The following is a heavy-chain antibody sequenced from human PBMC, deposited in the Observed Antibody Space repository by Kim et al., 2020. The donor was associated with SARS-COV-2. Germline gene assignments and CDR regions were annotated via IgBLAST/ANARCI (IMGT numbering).Heavy chain of an antibody. D-gene: IGHD6-13*01. CDR3: ARAYSSSSNWFDP. CDR2: IYHSGST. J-gene: IGHJ5*02. V-gene: IGHV4-4*02. CDR1: GGSISSSNW. Sequence: SETLSLTCAVSGGSISSSNWWSWVRQPPGKGLEWIGEIYHSGSTNYNPSLKSRVTISVDKSKNQFSLKLSSVTAADTAVYYCARAYSSSSNWFDPWGQGTLVTVSS.